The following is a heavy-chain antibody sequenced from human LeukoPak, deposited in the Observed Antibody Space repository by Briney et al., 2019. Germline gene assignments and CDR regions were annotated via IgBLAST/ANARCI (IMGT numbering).Heavy chain of an antibody. CDR2: IHHNGNT. CDR3: ARDDGDYAYYFDS. J-gene: IGHJ4*02. CDR1: TGSITSGGYS. Sequence: SQTLSLTCTVSTGSITSGGYSWNWIRQAPGKGLEWIGYIHHNGNTYSNPSLKSRVTMSLDTSKNQFSLKLSSVTAADTAIYYCARDDGDYAYYFDSWGQGALVTVSS. V-gene: IGHV4-30-2*01. D-gene: IGHD4-17*01.